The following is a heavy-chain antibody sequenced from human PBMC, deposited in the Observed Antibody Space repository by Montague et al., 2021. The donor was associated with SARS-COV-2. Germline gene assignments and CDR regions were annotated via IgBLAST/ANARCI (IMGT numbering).Heavy chain of an antibody. D-gene: IGHD1-26*01. CDR3: ARVGYRSGSFYIDY. Sequence: SLRLSCAASRLPFNGYAMHWVRQAPGKGLEWLTFISHDESNHRYADSVKGRFTISRDNSKNTLYLQMDSLRPGDTAVYYCARVGYRSGSFYIDYWGQGTLVTVSS. J-gene: IGHJ4*01. CDR1: RLPFNGYA. V-gene: IGHV3-30*04. CDR2: ISHDESNH.